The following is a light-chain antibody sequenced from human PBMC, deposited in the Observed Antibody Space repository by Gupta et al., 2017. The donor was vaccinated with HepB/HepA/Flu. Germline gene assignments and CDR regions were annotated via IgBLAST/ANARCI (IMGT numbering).Light chain of an antibody. V-gene: IGKV3-15*01. CDR1: QTVSTN. CDR3: QQYNNWPFT. Sequence: EVAVTQSPATLSVSAGQRVTLSCRASQTVSTNFAWYQQKPGQAPRLLIFSSTSRATGIPDRFSGSGSETEFTLTISSLQSDDVAVYFCQQYNNWPFTFGPGTKVDIK. CDR2: SST. J-gene: IGKJ3*01.